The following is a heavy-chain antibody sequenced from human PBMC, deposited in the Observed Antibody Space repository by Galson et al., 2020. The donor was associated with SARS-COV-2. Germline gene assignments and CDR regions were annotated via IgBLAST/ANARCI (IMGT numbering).Heavy chain of an antibody. CDR1: GFTFSNYA. V-gene: IGHV3-30*18. J-gene: IGHJ4*02. CDR3: AKDLDTAMITGLVDY. CDR2: ISYDGSNE. D-gene: IGHD5-18*01. Sequence: TGGSLRLSCAVSGFTFSNYAMHWVRQAPGQGLEWVAVISYDGSNEYYADSVKGRFTISRDKSKNTLYLQMNSLRAEDTAVYYCAKDLDTAMITGLVDYWGQGTLVTVSS.